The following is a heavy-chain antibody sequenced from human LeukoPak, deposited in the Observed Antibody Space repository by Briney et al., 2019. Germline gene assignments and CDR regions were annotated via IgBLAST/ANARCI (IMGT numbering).Heavy chain of an antibody. CDR1: GFTFSDYS. CDR3: ARDYKYPFDN. Sequence: GGSLRLSCAASGFTFSDYSMNWLRQAPGKGLEWISYIRIDSGNTNYADSVKGRFTISGDKAKNSLYLQMNSLRVEDTAVYYCARDYKYPFDNWGQGTLVTVSS. V-gene: IGHV3-48*01. D-gene: IGHD5-24*01. CDR2: IRIDSGNT. J-gene: IGHJ4*02.